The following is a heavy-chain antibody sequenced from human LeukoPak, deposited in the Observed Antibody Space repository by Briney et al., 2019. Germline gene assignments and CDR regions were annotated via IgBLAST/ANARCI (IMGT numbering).Heavy chain of an antibody. CDR1: GYTFTSYY. V-gene: IGHV1-46*01. J-gene: IGHJ6*02. Sequence: GASVKVSCKASGYTFTSYYMHWVRQAPGQGLEWMGIINPSGGSTSYAQKFQGRVTMTRDTSTSTVYMELSGLRSEDTAVYYCARDLRGYSYYYGMDVWGQGTTVTVSS. CDR2: INPSGGST. CDR3: ARDLRGYSYYYGMDV. D-gene: IGHD5-12*01.